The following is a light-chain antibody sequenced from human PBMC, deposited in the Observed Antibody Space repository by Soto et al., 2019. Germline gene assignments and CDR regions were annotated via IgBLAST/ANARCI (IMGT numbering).Light chain of an antibody. J-gene: IGLJ2*01. V-gene: IGLV4-69*01. CDR1: CGHSNYA. Sequence: QPVLTQSPSASASLGASVKLTCTLSCGHSNYAIAWHQQQSEKGPRYLMKLNSDGSHSKGDGIPDRFSGSSSGAERYLTISSLQSEDEADYYCQTWGSGIVVFGGGTQLTVL. CDR3: QTWGSGIVV. CDR2: LNSDGSH.